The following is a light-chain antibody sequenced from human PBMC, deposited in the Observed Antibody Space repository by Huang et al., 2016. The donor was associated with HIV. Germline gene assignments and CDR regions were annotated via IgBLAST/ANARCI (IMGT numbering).Light chain of an antibody. CDR1: QIVSSH. CDR3: QQYNDFRST. J-gene: IGKJ3*01. V-gene: IGKV3-15*01. Sequence: ETVMTQSPVTLSVSPGDRASHSCRSSQIVSSHLAGYQQKPGQAPRLLIYAASTRATGVPARFSGSGAGTEFTLTISTLQSEDSAVYYCQQYNDFRSTFGPGTRVEIK. CDR2: AAS.